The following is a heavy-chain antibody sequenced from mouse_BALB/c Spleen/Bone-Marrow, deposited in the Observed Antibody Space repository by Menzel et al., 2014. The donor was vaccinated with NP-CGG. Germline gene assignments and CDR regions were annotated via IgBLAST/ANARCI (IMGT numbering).Heavy chain of an antibody. J-gene: IGHJ1*01. Sequence: EVKVVESGGGLVQPGGSLKLSCAASGFDFSRYWMSWVRQAPGKGLEWIGEINPDSSRINYTPSLKDKFIISRDNAKNTLYLQVSKVRSEDTALYYCALLGYYGYFYVWGAGTTVTVSS. CDR3: ALLGYYGYFYV. D-gene: IGHD2-2*01. CDR2: INPDSSRI. V-gene: IGHV4-1*02. CDR1: GFDFSRYW.